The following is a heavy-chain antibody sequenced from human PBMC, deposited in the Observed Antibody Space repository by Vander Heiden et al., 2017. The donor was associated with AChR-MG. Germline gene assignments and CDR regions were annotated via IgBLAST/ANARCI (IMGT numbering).Heavy chain of an antibody. Sequence: QVQLVESGGGVVQPGRSLSLPCAAAGFTFSRYALHWVRQAPGKGLEWVAVISYDGSNKYYADSVKGRFTISRDNSKNTLYLQMNSLRAEDTAVYYCARDRYYGSGSYYDNYYYYYGMDVWGQGTTVTVSS. CDR3: ARDRYYGSGSYYDNYYYYYGMDV. V-gene: IGHV3-30-3*01. CDR2: ISYDGSNK. CDR1: GFTFSRYA. D-gene: IGHD3-10*01. J-gene: IGHJ6*02.